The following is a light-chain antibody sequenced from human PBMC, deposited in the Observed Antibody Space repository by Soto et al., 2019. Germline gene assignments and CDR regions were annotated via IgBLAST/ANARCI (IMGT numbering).Light chain of an antibody. CDR2: KAS. V-gene: IGKV1-5*03. Sequence: DIQLTHSPSFLSASVGDRVTITCRASQTISSWLAWYQQKPGKAPKLLIYKASTLKSGVPSRFSGSGSGTEFTLTISSLQPDDFATYYCQHYNSYSEAFGQGTKVDIK. J-gene: IGKJ1*01. CDR3: QHYNSYSEA. CDR1: QTISSW.